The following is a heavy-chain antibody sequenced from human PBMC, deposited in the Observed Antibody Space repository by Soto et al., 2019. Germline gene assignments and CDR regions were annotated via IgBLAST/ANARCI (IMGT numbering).Heavy chain of an antibody. J-gene: IGHJ4*02. D-gene: IGHD3-9*01. V-gene: IGHV1-24*01. Sequence: ASVKVSCKVSGYTLTELSMHWVRQAPGKGLEWMGGFDPEDGETIYAQKFQGRVTMTGDTSTDTAYMELSSLRSEDTAVYYCATLPKYFDWLLPLDYWGQGTLVTVSS. CDR3: ATLPKYFDWLLPLDY. CDR1: GYTLTELS. CDR2: FDPEDGET.